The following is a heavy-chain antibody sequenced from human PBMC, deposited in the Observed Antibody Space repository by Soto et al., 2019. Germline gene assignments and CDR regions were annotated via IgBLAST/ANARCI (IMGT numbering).Heavy chain of an antibody. Sequence: GGSLRLSCAASGFTVSSNYMSWVRQAPGKGLEWVSSISSSSSYIYYADSVKGRFTISRDNAKNSLYLQMNSLRAEDTAVYYCARGYSYGYYYDSSGYYWFDPWGQGTLVTVSS. D-gene: IGHD3-22*01. CDR1: GFTVSSNY. J-gene: IGHJ5*02. V-gene: IGHV3-21*01. CDR2: ISSSSSYI. CDR3: ARGYSYGYYYDSSGYYWFDP.